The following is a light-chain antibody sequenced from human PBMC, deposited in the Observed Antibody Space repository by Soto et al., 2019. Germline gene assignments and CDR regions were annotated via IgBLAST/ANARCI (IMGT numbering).Light chain of an antibody. CDR1: QSVSSTY. CDR2: GAS. V-gene: IGKV3-20*01. J-gene: IGKJ2*01. Sequence: EIVLTQSPGTLSLSPGERATLSCRASQSVSSTYLAWYQQNPGQAPRLLIYGASSKATGIPDRFSGSGSGTDFTLTISRLEPEDFAVYFCQQYGSSSYTVGQRTKLEIK. CDR3: QQYGSSSYT.